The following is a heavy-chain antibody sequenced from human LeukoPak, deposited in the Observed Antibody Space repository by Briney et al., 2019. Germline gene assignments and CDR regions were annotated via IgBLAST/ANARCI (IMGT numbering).Heavy chain of an antibody. J-gene: IGHJ5*02. CDR3: ARDPHGRNWFDP. V-gene: IGHV4-31*03. Sequence: SETLSLTCTVSGGSISSGGYYWSWIRQHPGKGLEWIGYIYYSGSTYHNPSLKSRVTISVDTSKNQFSLKLSSVTAADTAVYYCARDPHGRNWFDPWGQGTLVTVSS. CDR1: GGSISSGGYY. CDR2: IYYSGST. D-gene: IGHD5-24*01.